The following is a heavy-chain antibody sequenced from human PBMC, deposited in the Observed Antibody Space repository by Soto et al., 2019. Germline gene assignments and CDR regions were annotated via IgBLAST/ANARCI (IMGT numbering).Heavy chain of an antibody. J-gene: IGHJ3*02. CDR2: ISWNSDII. CDR1: GFTFDDYG. V-gene: IGHV3-9*01. CDR3: ANDINGRSTWNQAFDI. D-gene: IGHD1-1*01. Sequence: PGGSLRLSCAASGFTFDDYGMHWVRQAPGKGLEWVSAISWNSDIIDYAASVRGRFTTSRDNAKNSLYLQMNSLRAEDTALYYCANDINGRSTWNQAFDIWGQGTMVTVAS.